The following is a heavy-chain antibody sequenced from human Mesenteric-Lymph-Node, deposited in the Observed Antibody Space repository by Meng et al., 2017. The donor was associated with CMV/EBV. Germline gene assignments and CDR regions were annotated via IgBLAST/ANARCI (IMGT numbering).Heavy chain of an antibody. V-gene: IGHV1-46*01. D-gene: IGHD3-22*01. J-gene: IGHJ3*02. Sequence: ASVKVSCKASGYIFTSYFMHWVRQAPGQGLEWMGTIKPSGGSTNYAQKFQGRVTMTRDTSTTTVYMELSSLRSEDTAVYYCARGVTSGYPDNAFDIWGQGTMVTVSS. CDR1: GYIFTSYF. CDR3: ARGVTSGYPDNAFDI. CDR2: IKPSGGST.